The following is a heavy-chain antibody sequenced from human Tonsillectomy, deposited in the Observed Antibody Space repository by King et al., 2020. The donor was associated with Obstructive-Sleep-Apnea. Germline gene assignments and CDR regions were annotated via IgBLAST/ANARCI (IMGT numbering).Heavy chain of an antibody. CDR2: IRSKAYGGTT. J-gene: IGHJ6*02. CDR3: SRDKWDHRYCSSTSCYEDGMDV. V-gene: IGHV3-49*03. CDR1: GFTFGDYA. D-gene: IGHD2-2*01. Sequence: VQLVESGGGLVQPGRSLRLSCTGSGFTFGDYAMRWFRQAPGKGLEWVGFIRSKAYGGTTEYAASVKGRFTISRDDSKSIAYLQMNSLKTEDTAGYYCSRDKWDHRYCSSTSCYEDGMDVWGQGTTVTVSS.